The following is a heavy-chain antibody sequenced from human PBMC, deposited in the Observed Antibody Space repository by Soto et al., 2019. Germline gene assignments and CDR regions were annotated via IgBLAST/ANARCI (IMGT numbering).Heavy chain of an antibody. V-gene: IGHV3-74*03. CDR3: AKDLSWGQSDY. D-gene: IGHD3-16*01. Sequence: PGGSLRLSCAGSGFTFSSYWIHWVRQDPEKGLVWVSSISPDGTTKQYADSVKGRFTGSRDNAKNTVYLQMNSLRAEDTAVYYCAKDLSWGQSDYWGQGTLVTVSS. CDR2: ISPDGTTK. J-gene: IGHJ4*02. CDR1: GFTFSSYW.